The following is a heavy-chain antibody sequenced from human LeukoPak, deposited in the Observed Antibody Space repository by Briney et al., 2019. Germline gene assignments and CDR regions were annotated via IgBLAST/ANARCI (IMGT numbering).Heavy chain of an antibody. V-gene: IGHV3-9*01. D-gene: IGHD6-19*01. CDR2: ISWNGGSI. Sequence: GGSLRLSCAASGFTFDDYAMHWVRQAPGKGLEWVSGISWNGGSIGYADSVKGRFTISRDNAKNSLYLQMNSLRAEDTALYYCAKDVSGHFDYWGQGTLVTVSS. CDR1: GFTFDDYA. CDR3: AKDVSGHFDY. J-gene: IGHJ4*02.